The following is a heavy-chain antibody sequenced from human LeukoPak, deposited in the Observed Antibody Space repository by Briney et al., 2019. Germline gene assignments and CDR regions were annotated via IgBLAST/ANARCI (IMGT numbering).Heavy chain of an antibody. CDR1: GFTFSSYA. CDR2: ISGSGGST. CDR3: AKAYLNYGSGSYDY. V-gene: IGHV3-23*01. D-gene: IGHD3-10*01. J-gene: IGHJ4*02. Sequence: GGSLRLSCAASGFTFSSYAMSWVRQAPGKGLEWVSAISGSGGSTYYADSAKGRFTISRDNSKNTLYLQMNSLRAEDTAVYYCAKAYLNYGSGSYDYWGQGTLVTVSS.